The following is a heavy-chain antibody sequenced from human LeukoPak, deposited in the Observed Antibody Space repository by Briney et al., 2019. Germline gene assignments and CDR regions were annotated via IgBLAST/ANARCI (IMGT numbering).Heavy chain of an antibody. CDR3: ARVVVVGEDYYYYGMDV. CDR2: IIPIFGTA. J-gene: IGHJ6*02. Sequence: ASVKVSCKASGGTFSSYAISWVRQAPGQGLEWMGGIIPIFGTANYAQKFQGRVTITADESTSTAYMELSSLRSEDTVVFYCARVVVVGEDYYYYGMDVWGQGTTATVSS. CDR1: GGTFSSYA. V-gene: IGHV1-69*13. D-gene: IGHD2-15*01.